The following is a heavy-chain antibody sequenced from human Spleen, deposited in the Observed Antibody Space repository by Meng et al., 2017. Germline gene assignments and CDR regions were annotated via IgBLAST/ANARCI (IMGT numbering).Heavy chain of an antibody. CDR2: IYSGGNT. CDR1: GFTVSHNY. CDR3: ARGPRSTFGRVVGLDY. Sequence: GESLKISCAASGFTVSHNYMSWVRQAPGKGLEWVSVIYSGGNTYYADSVKGRFTISRDNSKSTLYLQVNSLRPEDTAIYYCARGPRSTFGRVVGLDYWGQGTLVTVSS. D-gene: IGHD3-16*02. J-gene: IGHJ4*02. V-gene: IGHV3-66*02.